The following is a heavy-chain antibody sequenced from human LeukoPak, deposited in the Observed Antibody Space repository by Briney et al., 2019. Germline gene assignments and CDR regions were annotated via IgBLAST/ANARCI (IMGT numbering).Heavy chain of an antibody. J-gene: IGHJ4*02. D-gene: IGHD3-3*01. CDR3: ARVWGFRDFWSGYYTPHYFDY. CDR2: INHSGST. V-gene: IGHV4-34*01. CDR1: GGSFSGYY. Sequence: SETLSLTCAVYGGSFSGYYWSWIRQPPGKGLEWIGEINHSGSTNYNPSLKSRVTISVDTSKNQFSLKLSSVTAADTAVYYCARVWGFRDFWSGYYTPHYFDYWGQGTLVTVSS.